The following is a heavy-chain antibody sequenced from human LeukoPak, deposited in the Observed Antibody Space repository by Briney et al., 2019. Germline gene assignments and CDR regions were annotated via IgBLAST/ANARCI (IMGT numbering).Heavy chain of an antibody. D-gene: IGHD5-12*01. J-gene: IGHJ4*02. V-gene: IGHV1-2*02. CDR3: ARDRGTGYGIETHY. Sequence: GASMKVSCKASGYTFTGYYMHWLRQAPGQGLEWMGWISPNSGGTNCAQKFQGRVTMTRDTSISTAYMELSSLRSDDTALYYCARDRGTGYGIETHYSRQGTLVTVSS. CDR2: ISPNSGGT. CDR1: GYTFTGYY.